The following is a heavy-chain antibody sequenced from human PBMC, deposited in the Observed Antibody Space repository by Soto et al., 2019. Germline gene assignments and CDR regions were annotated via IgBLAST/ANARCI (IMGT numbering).Heavy chain of an antibody. V-gene: IGHV4-34*01. CDR2: INHSGST. CDR1: GGSFSGYY. CDR3: VSSNWLDP. Sequence: PSETLSLTCAVYGGSFSGYYWTWIRQPPGKGLEWIGEINHSGSTNYNPSLKSRVTISVDTSKNQFSLKLSSVTAADTAVYYCVSSNWLDPWGQGTPVTVSS. J-gene: IGHJ5*02.